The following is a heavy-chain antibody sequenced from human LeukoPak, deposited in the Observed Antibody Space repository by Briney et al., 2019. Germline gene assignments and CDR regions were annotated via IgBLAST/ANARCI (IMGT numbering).Heavy chain of an antibody. J-gene: IGHJ3*02. CDR3: ARYTYELNAFDI. V-gene: IGHV3-33*01. D-gene: IGHD5-18*01. CDR2: MWYDGSKD. CDR1: GFSFSTYG. Sequence: GKSLRLSCAASGFSFSTYGIHWVRQAPGKGLEWVAVMWYDGSKDYYADSVKGRFTISRDNAKNSLYLQMNSLRAEDTAVYYCARYTYELNAFDIWGQGTMVTVSS.